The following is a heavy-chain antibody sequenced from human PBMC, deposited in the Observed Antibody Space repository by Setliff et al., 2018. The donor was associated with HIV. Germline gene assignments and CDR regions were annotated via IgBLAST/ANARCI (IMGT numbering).Heavy chain of an antibody. CDR2: INYGRTT. V-gene: IGHV4-34*01. J-gene: IGHJ4*02. CDR3: ARRRGPMVRGVDPSPSYYLDY. CDR1: GGSFSGYY. D-gene: IGHD3-10*01. Sequence: PSETLSLTCAVYGGSFSGYYWSWIRQSPGKGLEWIGEINYGRTTNYNPSLESRVTISVDTSKNQFSLRMTSVRAGDTAVYYCARRRGPMVRGVDPSPSYYLDYWGQGTRVTVSS.